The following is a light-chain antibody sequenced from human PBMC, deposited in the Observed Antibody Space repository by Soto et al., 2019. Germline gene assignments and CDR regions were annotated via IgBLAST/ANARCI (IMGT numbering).Light chain of an antibody. CDR1: QSISSD. V-gene: IGKV3-15*01. CDR2: IAS. Sequence: EVEMTQSPVTLSVSPGDRATLSCRASQSISSDLAWYQLKPGQAPRLLIYIASTMATGVPARFSGSGSETEFTLTISSLQSEDFAIYYCHHYNRWPWTFGQGTKVEIK. CDR3: HHYNRWPWT. J-gene: IGKJ1*01.